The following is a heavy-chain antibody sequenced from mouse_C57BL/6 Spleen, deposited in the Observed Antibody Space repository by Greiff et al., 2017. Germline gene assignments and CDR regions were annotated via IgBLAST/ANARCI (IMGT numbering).Heavy chain of an antibody. CDR3: ARDDCDQAWFAY. Sequence: VQLQQSGAELARPGASVKLSCKASGYTFTSYGISWVKQSTGQGLEWIGKIYPRSGNTYYNEKFKGKATLTADKSSSTTYMELRRLTSEDSAVDFCARDDCDQAWFAYWGQGTLVTVSA. CDR1: GYTFTSYG. V-gene: IGHV1-81*01. CDR2: IYPRSGNT. J-gene: IGHJ3*01.